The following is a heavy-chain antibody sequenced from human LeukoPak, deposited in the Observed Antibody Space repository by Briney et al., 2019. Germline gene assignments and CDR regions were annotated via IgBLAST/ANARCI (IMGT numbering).Heavy chain of an antibody. Sequence: GGSLRLSCAASGFSFSNYGMHWVRQAPGKGLEWVAVISYDGSNKYYADSVKGRFTISRDNSKNTLYLQMNSLRAEDTAVYYCAKINGMGYDYPFLDYWGQGTLVTVSS. CDR2: ISYDGSNK. CDR1: GFSFSNYG. V-gene: IGHV3-30*18. CDR3: AKINGMGYDYPFLDY. D-gene: IGHD5-12*01. J-gene: IGHJ4*02.